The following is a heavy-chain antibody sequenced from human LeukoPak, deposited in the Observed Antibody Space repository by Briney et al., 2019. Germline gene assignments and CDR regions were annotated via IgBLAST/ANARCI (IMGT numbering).Heavy chain of an antibody. V-gene: IGHV3-53*01. CDR3: ARGGVVNVPDAAFDI. D-gene: IGHD3-3*01. CDR2: IYSGGST. Sequence: GGSLRLSCAASGFTVSSNYMSWVRQAPGKGLEWVSVIYSGGSTYYADSVKGRFTISRDNSKNTLYLQMNSLRAEDTAVYYCARGGVVNVPDAAFDIWGQGTMVTVSS. CDR1: GFTVSSNY. J-gene: IGHJ3*02.